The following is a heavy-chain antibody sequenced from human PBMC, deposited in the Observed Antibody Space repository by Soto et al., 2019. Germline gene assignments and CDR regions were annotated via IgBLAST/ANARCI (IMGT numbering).Heavy chain of an antibody. CDR1: GYTFSDYY. CDR3: ARELATAKPEGVDF. V-gene: IGHV1-2*02. D-gene: IGHD1-1*01. J-gene: IGHJ4*02. Sequence: QVQLVQSGAEVRKPGASVKVSCKASGYTFSDYYIHWVRQAPGQGLEWMGWINPNSGGTKYAPKFQGGVTMTRDTSITTADMELSRLRSGDTAGYYCARELATAKPEGVDFWGQGTLGTVSS. CDR2: INPNSGGT.